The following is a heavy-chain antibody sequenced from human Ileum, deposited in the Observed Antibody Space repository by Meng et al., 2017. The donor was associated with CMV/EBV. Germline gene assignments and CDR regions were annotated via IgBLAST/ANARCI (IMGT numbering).Heavy chain of an antibody. CDR2: INANTGIP. V-gene: IGHV7-4-1*02. D-gene: IGHD5-12*01. CDR3: ARSVHSGYDFFDN. J-gene: IGHJ4*02. Sequence: QVQLVQSGSELKKPGASVKVCCKASGYTFSSHAINWVRQAPGQGLEWMGWINANTGIPTYGRHLPGRFVFSLNSSVNTASLEISSLEGTDTAIPDWARSVHSGYDFFDNWGQGTLVTVSS. CDR1: GYTFSSHA.